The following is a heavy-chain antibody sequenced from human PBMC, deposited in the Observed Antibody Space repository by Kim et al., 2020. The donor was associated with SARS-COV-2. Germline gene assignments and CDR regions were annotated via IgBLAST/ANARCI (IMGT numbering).Heavy chain of an antibody. D-gene: IGHD5-18*01. CDR3: AREMHSYGYSFDY. J-gene: IGHJ4*02. Sequence: GGSLRLSCAASGFTFSSYAMHWVRQAPGKGLEWVAVISYDGSNKYYADSVKGRFTISRDNSKNTLYLQMNSLRAEDTAVYYCAREMHSYGYSFDYWGQGTLVTVSS. V-gene: IGHV3-30-3*01. CDR1: GFTFSSYA. CDR2: ISYDGSNK.